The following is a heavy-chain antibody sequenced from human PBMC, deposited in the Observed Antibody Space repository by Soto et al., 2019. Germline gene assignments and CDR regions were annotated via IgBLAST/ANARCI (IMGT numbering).Heavy chain of an antibody. J-gene: IGHJ4*02. CDR2: IYHSGST. Sequence: TLSLTCAVSGGSISSGGYSWSWIRQPPGKGLEWIGYIYHSGSTYYNPSLKSRVTISVDRSKNQFSLKLSSVTAADTAVYYCARVNDFWSGMFDYWGQGTLVTVSS. D-gene: IGHD3-3*01. CDR1: GGSISSGGYS. V-gene: IGHV4-30-2*01. CDR3: ARVNDFWSGMFDY.